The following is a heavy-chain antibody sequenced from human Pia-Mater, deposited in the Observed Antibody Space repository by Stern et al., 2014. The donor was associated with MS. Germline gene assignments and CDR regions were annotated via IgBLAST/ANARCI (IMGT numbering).Heavy chain of an antibody. CDR3: AKPITMIVVAESSYFDY. Sequence: QLVQSVGVVVQPGGSLRLSCAASGFTFDDYTMHWVRQAPGKGLEWVSLISWDGGSTYYADSVKGRFTISRDNSKNSLYLQMNSLRTEDTALYYCAKPITMIVVAESSYFDYWGQGTLVTVSS. CDR1: GFTFDDYT. D-gene: IGHD3-22*01. V-gene: IGHV3-43*01. J-gene: IGHJ4*02. CDR2: ISWDGGST.